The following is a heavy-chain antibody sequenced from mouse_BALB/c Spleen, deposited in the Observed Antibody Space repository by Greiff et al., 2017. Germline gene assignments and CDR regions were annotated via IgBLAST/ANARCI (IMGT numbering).Heavy chain of an antibody. D-gene: IGHD2-14*01. CDR1: GFTFSSYY. V-gene: IGHV5-6-2*01. CDR2: INSNGGST. Sequence: EVMLVESGGGLVKLGGSLKLSCAASGFTFSSYYMSWVRQTPEKRLELVAAINSNGGSTYYPHTVKGRFTISRDNAKNTLYLQMSSLKSEDTALYYCARRGYGVFYAMDYWGQGTSVTVSS. CDR3: ARRGYGVFYAMDY. J-gene: IGHJ4*01.